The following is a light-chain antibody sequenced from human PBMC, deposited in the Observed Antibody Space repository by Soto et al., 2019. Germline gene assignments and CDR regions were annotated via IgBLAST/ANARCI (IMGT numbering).Light chain of an antibody. CDR1: SSDVGGYNY. CDR3: CSYAGSNNVV. J-gene: IGLJ2*01. V-gene: IGLV2-8*01. Sequence: QSALTQPPSASGSPGQSVTISCTGTSSDVGGYNYVSWYQQHPGKAPQLMIYEVSKRPSGVPDRFSGSKSGNTASLTVSGLQDEDEADYYCCSYAGSNNVVFGGGTKLTVL. CDR2: EVS.